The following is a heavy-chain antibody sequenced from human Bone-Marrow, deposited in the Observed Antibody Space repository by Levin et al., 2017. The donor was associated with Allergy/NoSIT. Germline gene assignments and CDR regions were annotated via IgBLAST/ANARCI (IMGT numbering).Heavy chain of an antibody. CDR1: GFTFSRHG. J-gene: IGHJ6*04. CDR3: ARGDRSCDITRCHSSACDV. D-gene: IGHD2-2*01. CDR2: IWYDGSNQ. V-gene: IGHV3-33*01. Sequence: PGGSLRLSCAASGFTFSRHGMHWVRQAPGKGLEGVAVIWYDGSNQNYVDSVKGRFTISRDNSRNTLYLEMNSLRADDTAVYYCARGDRSCDITRCHSSACDVWGKGTSVTVSS.